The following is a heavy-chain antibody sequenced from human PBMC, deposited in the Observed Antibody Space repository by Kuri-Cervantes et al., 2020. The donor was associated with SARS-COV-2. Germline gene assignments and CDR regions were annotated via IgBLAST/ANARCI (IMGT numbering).Heavy chain of an antibody. CDR1: GFTFDDYG. CDR3: ATNDYGVSYMDV. D-gene: IGHD4-17*01. Sequence: GESLKISCAASGFTFDDYGMSWVRQAPGKGLERVSGINWNGGSTGYADSVKGRFTTSRDNAKNSLYLQMNSLRAEDTALYHCATNDYGVSYMDVWGKGTTVTVSS. CDR2: INWNGGST. V-gene: IGHV3-20*01. J-gene: IGHJ6*03.